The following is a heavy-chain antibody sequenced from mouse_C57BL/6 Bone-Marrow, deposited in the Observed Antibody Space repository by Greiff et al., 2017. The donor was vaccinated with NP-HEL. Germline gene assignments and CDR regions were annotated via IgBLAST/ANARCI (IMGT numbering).Heavy chain of an antibody. CDR2: ISYDGSN. D-gene: IGHD4-1*01. J-gene: IGHJ4*01. CDR3: VWGSNYAMDY. Sequence: EVKLVESGPGLVKPSQSLSLTCSVTGYSITSGYYWNWIRQFPGNKLEWMGYISYDGSNNYNPSLKNRISITRDTSKNQFFLKLNSVTTEDTATYYCVWGSNYAMDYWGQGTSVTVSS. V-gene: IGHV3-6*01. CDR1: GYSITSGYY.